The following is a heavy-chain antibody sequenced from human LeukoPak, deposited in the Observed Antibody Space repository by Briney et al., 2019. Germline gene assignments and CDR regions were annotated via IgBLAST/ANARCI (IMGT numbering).Heavy chain of an antibody. CDR1: GYSITSSSW. V-gene: IGHV4-28*01. J-gene: IGHJ4*02. D-gene: IGHD3-10*01. CDR2: IYHSGTT. CDR3: ARKENVYYYFDY. Sequence: PSDTLSLTCAVSGYSITSSSWWGRIRQPPGQGLEWIGYIYHSGTTYYNPSLQSRVTTSVDTSKNQFSLKLSSVTAVDTAVYYCARKENVYYYFDYWGQGTLVTVSS.